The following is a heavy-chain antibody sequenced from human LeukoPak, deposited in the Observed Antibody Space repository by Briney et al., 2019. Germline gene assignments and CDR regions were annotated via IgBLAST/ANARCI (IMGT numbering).Heavy chain of an antibody. CDR2: ISYDGSNT. D-gene: IGHD2-15*01. J-gene: IGHJ6*04. Sequence: GGSLRLSCAASGFTFSSYGMRWVRQAPGKGLEWVSAISYDGSNTYYADSVKGRFTISRDNSTNTLYLQMNSLRAEDTAVYYCAKEQRVVQYYSYYGMDVWGKGTTVTVSS. CDR1: GFTFSSYG. V-gene: IGHV3-30*18. CDR3: AKEQRVVQYYSYYGMDV.